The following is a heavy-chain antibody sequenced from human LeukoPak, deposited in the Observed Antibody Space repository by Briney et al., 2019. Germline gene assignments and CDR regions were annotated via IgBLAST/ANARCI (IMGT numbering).Heavy chain of an antibody. CDR2: IFYSENT. CDR1: GGSISGYN. D-gene: IGHD1-7*01. J-gene: IGHJ4*02. Sequence: SETLSLTCTVSGGSISGYNWSWIRQPPGQGLEWIGYIFYSENTNYNPSLKSRVTISIDTSKNQFSLRLSSVTAADTAVYYCARHSHWNYYFDYWGQGTLVTVSS. V-gene: IGHV4-59*01. CDR3: ARHSHWNYYFDY.